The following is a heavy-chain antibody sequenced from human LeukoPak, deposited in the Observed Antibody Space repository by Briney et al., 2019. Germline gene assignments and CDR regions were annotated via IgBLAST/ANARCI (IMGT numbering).Heavy chain of an antibody. CDR1: GGSISSYY. Sequence: SETLSLTCSVSGGSISSYYWSWIRQPAGKGLEWIGRIYSSGTITYNPSLQSRVTMSVDTSKNQFSLKLSSVTAADTAVYYCARGVYGDYLEAYYFDYWGQGTLVTVSS. V-gene: IGHV4-4*07. CDR2: IYSSGTI. J-gene: IGHJ4*02. CDR3: ARGVYGDYLEAYYFDY. D-gene: IGHD4-17*01.